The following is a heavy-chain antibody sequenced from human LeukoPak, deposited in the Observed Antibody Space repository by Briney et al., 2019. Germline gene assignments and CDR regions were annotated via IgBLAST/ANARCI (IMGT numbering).Heavy chain of an antibody. J-gene: IGHJ4*02. CDR3: ATIRRRYPGYYDSSGYSDYFDY. D-gene: IGHD3-22*01. Sequence: GASVKVSCKVSGYTLTELSMHWVRQAPGKGLEWMGGFDPEDGETIYAQKFQGRVTMTVDTSTDTAYMELSSLRSEDTAVYYCATIRRRYPGYYDSSGYSDYFDYWGQGTLVTVSS. V-gene: IGHV1-24*01. CDR2: FDPEDGET. CDR1: GYTLTELS.